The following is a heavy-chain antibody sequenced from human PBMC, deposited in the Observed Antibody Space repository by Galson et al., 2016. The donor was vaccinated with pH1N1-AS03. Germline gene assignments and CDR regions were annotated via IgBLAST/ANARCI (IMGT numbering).Heavy chain of an antibody. CDR3: ARDYGSGWSETHYYGMDV. CDR2: IYYTEST. V-gene: IGHV4-61*01. J-gene: IGHJ6*02. Sequence: SETLSLTCTVSGGSVTSDTYYWTWIRQPPGKGLEWIGYIYYTESTNYNPSLKSRVTISVDTSKNQFSLKLSSVTAADTAVYYCARDYGSGWSETHYYGMDVWGQGTTVTVSS. D-gene: IGHD6-19*01. CDR1: GGSVTSDTYY.